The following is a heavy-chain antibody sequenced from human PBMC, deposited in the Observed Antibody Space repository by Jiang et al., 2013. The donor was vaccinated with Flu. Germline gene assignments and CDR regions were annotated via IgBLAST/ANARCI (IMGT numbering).Heavy chain of an antibody. CDR1: GFSLSTSGVA. CDR3: AHAYYSGSGVRTNWFDH. J-gene: IGHJ5*02. Sequence: KPTQTLTLTCTFSGFSLSTSGVAVGWIRQPPGKALEWLALIFWDDDNRYRPSLRSRLTITKDTSKNQVVLTMTNMDPVDTATYYCAHAYYSGSGVRTNWFDHWGQGTLVTVSS. CDR2: IFWDDDN. D-gene: IGHD3-10*01. V-gene: IGHV2-5*02.